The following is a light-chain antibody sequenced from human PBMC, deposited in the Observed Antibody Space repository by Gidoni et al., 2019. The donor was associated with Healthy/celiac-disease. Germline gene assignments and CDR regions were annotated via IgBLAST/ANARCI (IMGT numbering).Light chain of an antibody. CDR1: SSNIGSTT. V-gene: IGLV1-44*01. Sequence: QSVLTQPPSASGTPGRRVTISCSGSSSNIGSTTVNWYQQLPGTAPKLLIYSNNQRPSGVPDRFSGSKSGTSASLAISGLQSEDEADYYCAAWDDSLNGVVFGGGTKLTVL. CDR2: SNN. CDR3: AAWDDSLNGVV. J-gene: IGLJ2*01.